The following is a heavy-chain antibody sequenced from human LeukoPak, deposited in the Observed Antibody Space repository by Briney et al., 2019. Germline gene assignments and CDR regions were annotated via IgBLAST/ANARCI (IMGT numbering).Heavy chain of an antibody. Sequence: GGSLRLSCAASGFTFSSYWMHWVRQAPGKGLVWVSRINSDGSSTSYADSVKGRFTISRDNAKNTLYLQMNSLRAEDTAVYYCARDIQYYYDSSGYYYGIDYWGQGTLVTVSS. CDR3: ARDIQYYYDSSGYYYGIDY. J-gene: IGHJ4*02. V-gene: IGHV3-74*01. CDR2: INSDGSST. D-gene: IGHD3-22*01. CDR1: GFTFSSYW.